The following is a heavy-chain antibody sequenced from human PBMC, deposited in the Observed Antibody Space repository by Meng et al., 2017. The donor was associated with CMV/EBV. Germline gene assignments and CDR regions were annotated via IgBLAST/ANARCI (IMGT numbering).Heavy chain of an antibody. CDR1: GYTLTELS. Sequence: QVQLVQSGAEVKKTGASVKVSCKVSGYTLTELSMHWVRQAPGKGLEWMGGFDPEDGETIYAQKFQGRVTMTEDTSTDTAYMELSSLRSEDTAVYYCATGGSTTDHREIDWFDPWGQGTLVTVSS. J-gene: IGHJ5*02. CDR2: FDPEDGET. CDR3: ATGGSTTDHREIDWFDP. D-gene: IGHD3-16*01. V-gene: IGHV1-24*01.